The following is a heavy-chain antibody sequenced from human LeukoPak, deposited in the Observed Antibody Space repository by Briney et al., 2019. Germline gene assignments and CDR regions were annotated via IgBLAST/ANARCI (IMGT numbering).Heavy chain of an antibody. CDR3: ARDDHGDYISYYFDY. CDR1: GFTFSSYA. CDR2: ISYDGSNK. V-gene: IGHV3-30-3*01. J-gene: IGHJ4*02. D-gene: IGHD4-17*01. Sequence: GGSLRLSCAASGFTFSSYAMHWVRQAPGKGLEWVAVISYDGSNKYYADSVKGRFTISRDNSKNTLYLQMNSLRAEDTAVYYCARDDHGDYISYYFDYWGQGTLVTVSS.